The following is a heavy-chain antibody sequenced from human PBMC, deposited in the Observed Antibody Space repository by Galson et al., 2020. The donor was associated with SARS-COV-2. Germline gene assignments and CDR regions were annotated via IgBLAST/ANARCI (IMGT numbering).Heavy chain of an antibody. CDR3: ARDFQYGDYYYSGMDV. V-gene: IGHV3-11*04. CDR2: ISSSGSKK. J-gene: IGHJ6*02. Sequence: NTGGSLRLSCAASGFTFSDYYMSWIRQAPGKGLEWVSYISSSGSKKYYADSVKGRFTISRDNAKNSLYLQMNSLRAEDTAVYYCARDFQYGDYYYSGMDVWGQGTTVTVSS. CDR1: GFTFSDYY. D-gene: IGHD4-17*01.